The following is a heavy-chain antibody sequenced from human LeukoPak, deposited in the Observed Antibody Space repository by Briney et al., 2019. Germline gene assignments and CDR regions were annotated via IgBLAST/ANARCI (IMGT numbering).Heavy chain of an antibody. CDR3: AKDRLELPEGYYYYMDV. J-gene: IGHJ6*03. D-gene: IGHD1-7*01. V-gene: IGHV3-23*01. CDR1: GFTFSSYA. CDR2: ISGSGGST. Sequence: GGSLRLSCAASGFTFSSYAMSWVRQAPGKGLEWVSAISGSGGSTYYADSVKGRFTISRDNSKNTLYLQMNSLRAGDTAVYYCAKDRLELPEGYYYYMDVWGKGTTVTVSS.